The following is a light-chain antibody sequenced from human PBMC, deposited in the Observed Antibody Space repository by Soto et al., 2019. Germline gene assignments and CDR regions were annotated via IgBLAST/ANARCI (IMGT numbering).Light chain of an antibody. CDR2: EVS. CDR1: SSDVGGYNY. J-gene: IGLJ1*01. V-gene: IGLV2-14*01. Sequence: QSALTKPASVSGSPGQSITISCTGTSSDVGGYNYVSWYQQHPGKAPKLMIYEVSNRPSGVSNRFSGSKSGNTASLTISGLQAEDEAEYYCSSYTSSSPYVFGTGTKLTVL. CDR3: SSYTSSSPYV.